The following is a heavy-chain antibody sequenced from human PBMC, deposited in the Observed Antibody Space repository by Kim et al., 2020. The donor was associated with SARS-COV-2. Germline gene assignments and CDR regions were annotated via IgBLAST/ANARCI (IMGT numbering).Heavy chain of an antibody. V-gene: IGHV3-48*03. CDR3: ANQTWANFDY. D-gene: IGHD1-26*01. Sequence: YNGDSLRGRFAISRDKTKKSVFLQVNSLRAEDTAVYYCANQTWANFDYWGQGTLVTVSS. J-gene: IGHJ4*02.